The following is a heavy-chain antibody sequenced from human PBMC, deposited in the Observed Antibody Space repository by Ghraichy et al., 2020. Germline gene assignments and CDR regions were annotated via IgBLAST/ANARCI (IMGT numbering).Heavy chain of an antibody. Sequence: QTLSLTCTVSGDSIITSSYFWGWIRQTPGKGLEWIGSIYHNGITYYNPSLKSRVALSVQTSKSQFSLQLSSVTAADTAVYYCARALRTIAPAGTLDFWGPGILVTVSS. CDR2: IYHNGIT. V-gene: IGHV4-39*07. CDR3: ARALRTIAPAGTLDF. J-gene: IGHJ4*02. CDR1: GDSIITSSYF. D-gene: IGHD6-13*01.